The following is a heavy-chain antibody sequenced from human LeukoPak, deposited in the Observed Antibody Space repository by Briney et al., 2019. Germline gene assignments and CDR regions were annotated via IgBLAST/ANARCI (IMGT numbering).Heavy chain of an antibody. V-gene: IGHV4-59*11. D-gene: IGHD1-26*01. J-gene: IGHJ4*02. CDR3: AKDEGQWELAPDH. CDR2: ISYTGST. CDR1: GVSFTSHY. Sequence: KPSETLSLTCTVSGVSFTSHYWTWIRQSPGTGLEWIGYISYTGSTNYNPSLKSRVTISKDMSKNQFSLKLTSVTAADTVVYYCAKDEGQWELAPDHWGQGTLVTVSS.